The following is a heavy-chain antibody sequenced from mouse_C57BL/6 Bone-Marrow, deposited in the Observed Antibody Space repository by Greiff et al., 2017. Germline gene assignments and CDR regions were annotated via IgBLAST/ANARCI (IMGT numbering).Heavy chain of an antibody. CDR2: IYPGNSDT. CDR1: GYTFTSYW. Sequence: EVQLQQSGTVLARPGASVKMSCKTSGYTFTSYWMHWVKQRPGQGLEWIGAIYPGNSDTSYNQKFKGKAKLTAVTSASTAYMELSSLTNEDSAFYYCTYDYDDGDWYFDVWGTGTTVTVSS. D-gene: IGHD2-4*01. J-gene: IGHJ1*03. CDR3: TYDYDDGDWYFDV. V-gene: IGHV1-5*01.